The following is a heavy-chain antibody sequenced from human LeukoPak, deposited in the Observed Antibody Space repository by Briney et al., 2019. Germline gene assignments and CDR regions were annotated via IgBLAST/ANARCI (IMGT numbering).Heavy chain of an antibody. CDR3: ARGFDILTGSRAFEY. J-gene: IGHJ4*02. D-gene: IGHD3-9*01. CDR1: GYTFTSYG. V-gene: IGHV1-18*01. Sequence: ASVTLSCKASGYTFTSYGISWVRQAPGQGLEWMGWISAYNGNTNYAQKLQGRVTMTTDTSTSTAYMELRSLRSDDTAVYDCARGFDILTGSRAFEYWGQGTLVTVSS. CDR2: ISAYNGNT.